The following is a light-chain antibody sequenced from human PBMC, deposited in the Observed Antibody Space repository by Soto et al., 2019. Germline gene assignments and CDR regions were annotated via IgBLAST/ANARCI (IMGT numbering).Light chain of an antibody. CDR1: SSDVGGYNY. Sequence: QSVLTQPASVSGSPGQSITISCSGTSSDVGGYNYVSRYQQHPGKAPKLMIYEVSNRPSGVSNRFSGSKSGNTASQTISGLQAEDEADYYCSSYTSSSTLVFGTGTKVTVL. J-gene: IGLJ1*01. V-gene: IGLV2-14*01. CDR2: EVS. CDR3: SSYTSSSTLV.